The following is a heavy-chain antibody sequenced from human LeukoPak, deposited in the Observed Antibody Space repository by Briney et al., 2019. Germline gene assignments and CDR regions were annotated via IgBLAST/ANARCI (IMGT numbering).Heavy chain of an antibody. CDR2: IYWDDDK. CDR3: TQIAAAGNLDY. Sequence: SGPTLVKPTQTITLTCTFSGFSLSTSGVGVGWIRQPPGKALEWLALIYWDDDKRYSPSLKSRLTITKDTSKNQVVLTMTNMDPVDTATYYCTQIAAAGNLDYWGQGTLVTVSS. V-gene: IGHV2-5*02. D-gene: IGHD6-13*01. J-gene: IGHJ4*02. CDR1: GFSLSTSGVG.